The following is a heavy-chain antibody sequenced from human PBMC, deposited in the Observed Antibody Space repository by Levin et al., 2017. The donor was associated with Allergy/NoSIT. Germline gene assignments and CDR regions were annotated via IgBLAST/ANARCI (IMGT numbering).Heavy chain of an antibody. V-gene: IGHV3-30*18. Sequence: GGSLRLSCAASGFTFNNFGMHWVRQGPGKGLEWVAVISFDASQEYYADSVKGRFTISRDNSKNTLSLQMNILRPEDTSVYFCAKIGDCSSGVCFWETLHDAFDVWGQGTMVSVSS. CDR3: AKIGDCSSGVCFWETLHDAFDV. D-gene: IGHD2-21*02. CDR1: GFTFNNFG. J-gene: IGHJ3*01. CDR2: ISFDASQE.